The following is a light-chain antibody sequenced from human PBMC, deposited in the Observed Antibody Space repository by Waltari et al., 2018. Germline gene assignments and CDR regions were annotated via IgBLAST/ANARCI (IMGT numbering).Light chain of an antibody. CDR1: QSVSSY. J-gene: IGKJ2*01. Sequence: EIVLTQSPATLSLSPGERATLSCRASQSVSSYLAWYQQKPGQSPRLLSYDAFNRATGIPARFSGSGSGTDFSLTISSLEPEDFAVYYCQQRSNWLYTFGQGTKLEIK. CDR2: DAF. CDR3: QQRSNWLYT. V-gene: IGKV3-11*01.